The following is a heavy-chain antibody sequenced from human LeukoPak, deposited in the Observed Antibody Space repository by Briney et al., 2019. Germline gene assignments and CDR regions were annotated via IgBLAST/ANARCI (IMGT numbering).Heavy chain of an antibody. CDR3: ARQADDSSSSLVYFDY. D-gene: IGHD6-6*01. V-gene: IGHV4-59*08. CDR2: IYYSGTT. J-gene: IGHJ4*02. Sequence: PSETLSLTCAVSSGSISSHYWSWIRQPPGKGLEWIGFIYYSGTTKYNPSLKSRVTISADTSKNQFSLKLSSVTAADTAVYYCARQADDSSSSLVYFDYWGQGTLVTVSS. CDR1: SGSISSHY.